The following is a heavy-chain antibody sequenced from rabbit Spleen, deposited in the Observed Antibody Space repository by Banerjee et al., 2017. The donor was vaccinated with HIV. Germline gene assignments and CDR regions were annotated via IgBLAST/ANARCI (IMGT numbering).Heavy chain of an antibody. CDR2: IDTGSSGFT. V-gene: IGHV1S40*01. J-gene: IGHJ6*01. Sequence: QSLEESGGDLVKPGASLTLTCTASGVSFSSSSYMCWVRQAPGKGLEWIACIDTGSSGFTYFASWAKGRFTISKTSSTTVTLQMTSLTAADTATYFCARPYVNRRDYGMDLWGQGTLVTVS. CDR3: ARPYVNRRDYGMDL. D-gene: IGHD1-1*01. CDR1: GVSFSSSSY.